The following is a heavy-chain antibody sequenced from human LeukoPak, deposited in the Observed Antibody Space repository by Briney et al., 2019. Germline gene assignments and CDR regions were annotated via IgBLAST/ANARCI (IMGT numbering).Heavy chain of an antibody. Sequence: ASVKVSCKASGGTFSSYSIIWVRQAPGQGLEWMGRIIPIFGTANYAQKFQGRVTITADKSTSTAYMELSSLRSEDTAVYYCARGAEDSSGYYLNYYYHYMDVWGKGTTVTVSS. D-gene: IGHD3-22*01. CDR3: ARGAEDSSGYYLNYYYHYMDV. CDR1: GGTFSSYS. J-gene: IGHJ6*03. V-gene: IGHV1-69*06. CDR2: IIPIFGTA.